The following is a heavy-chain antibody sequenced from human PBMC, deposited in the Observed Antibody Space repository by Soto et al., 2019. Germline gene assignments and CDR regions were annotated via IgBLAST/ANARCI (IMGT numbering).Heavy chain of an antibody. J-gene: IGHJ4*02. D-gene: IGHD1-7*01. CDR1: GFTFSDYY. CDR3: ARGGVKGTTSRGQVYN. V-gene: IGHV3-11*06. CDR2: ISSSGDST. Sequence: ESWGGLVKPGGSLRLSCAASGFTFSDYYMSWIRQAPGKGLEWVSFISSSGDSTKYADSVKGRFTISRDNAKNSLYLQLNSLRAEDTAVYYCARGGVKGTTSRGQVYNWGQGTLVTVSS.